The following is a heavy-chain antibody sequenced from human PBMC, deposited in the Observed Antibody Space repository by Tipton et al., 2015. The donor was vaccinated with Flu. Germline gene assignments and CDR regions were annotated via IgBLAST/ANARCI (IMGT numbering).Heavy chain of an antibody. CDR1: GFTFSDYT. V-gene: IGHV3-21*01. J-gene: IGHJ4*02. D-gene: IGHD3-22*01. CDR2: ISARSTYI. Sequence: SLRLSCESSGFTFSDYTMNWVRQAPGKGLEWVSSISARSTYIYYADSLKGRFTLSRDNAKNSLSLQMNSLRAEDTAVYYCARENGDYYDSSGTFDYWGQGTLVTVSS. CDR3: ARENGDYYDSSGTFDY.